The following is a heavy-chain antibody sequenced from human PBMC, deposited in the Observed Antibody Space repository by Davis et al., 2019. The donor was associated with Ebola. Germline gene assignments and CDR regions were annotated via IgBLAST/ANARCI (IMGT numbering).Heavy chain of an antibody. D-gene: IGHD1-1*01. Sequence: GESLKISCAASGFTVSSNYMSWVRQAPGKGLEWVSVIYSGGSTYYADSVKGRFTISRDNSKNTLSLQMNTLRAEDTAVYYCADVEAGSDYWGQGTLVTVSS. CDR2: IYSGGST. CDR3: ADVEAGSDY. CDR1: GFTVSSNY. V-gene: IGHV3-66*01. J-gene: IGHJ4*02.